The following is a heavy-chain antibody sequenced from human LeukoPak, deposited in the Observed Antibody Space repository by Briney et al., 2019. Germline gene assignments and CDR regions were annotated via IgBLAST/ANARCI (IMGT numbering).Heavy chain of an antibody. CDR3: ARDGRGGITFGGVIVPFDY. J-gene: IGHJ4*02. D-gene: IGHD3-16*02. Sequence: GASVKVSCKASGYTFTSYGISWVRQAPGQGLEWMGWISAYNGNTNYAQKLQGRVTMTTDTSTSTAYMELRSLRSDDTAVYYCARDGRGGITFGGVIVPFDYWGQGTLVTVSS. V-gene: IGHV1-18*01. CDR2: ISAYNGNT. CDR1: GYTFTSYG.